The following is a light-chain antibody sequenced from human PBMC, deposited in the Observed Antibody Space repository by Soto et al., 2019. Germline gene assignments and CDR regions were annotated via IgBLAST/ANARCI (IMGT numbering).Light chain of an antibody. Sequence: DIQMTQSPSTLSASVGDRVTMTCRASQSVSIRLAWYQQKPGKAPKVLIYDASSLQGGVPSRFSGSGSGTEFTLTISSLQPDDFATYYCQQLRMYPSTFGGGTKVEIK. CDR2: DAS. V-gene: IGKV1-5*01. CDR3: QQLRMYPST. CDR1: QSVSIR. J-gene: IGKJ4*01.